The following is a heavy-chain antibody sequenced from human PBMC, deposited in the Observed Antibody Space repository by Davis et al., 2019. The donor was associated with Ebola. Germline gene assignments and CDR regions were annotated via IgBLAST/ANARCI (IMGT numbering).Heavy chain of an antibody. V-gene: IGHV3-74*01. D-gene: IGHD2-2*01. CDR1: GFTFSSNW. CDR2: TNSDGSIT. J-gene: IGHJ4*02. CDR3: ARGTHYAHDY. Sequence: GESLKISCAASGFTFSSNWMHWVRQAPGKGLVWVSRTNSDGSITSYADSVKGRFTISRDNAKNTLYLQMNSLRDEDTAVYYCARGTHYAHDYWGQGTLVTVPS.